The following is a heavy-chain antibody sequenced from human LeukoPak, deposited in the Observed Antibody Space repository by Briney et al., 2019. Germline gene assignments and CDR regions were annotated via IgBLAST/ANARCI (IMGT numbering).Heavy chain of an antibody. CDR2: VDPEDGET. CDR1: GYTFTDYY. J-gene: IGHJ1*01. D-gene: IGHD5-24*01. V-gene: IGHV1-69-2*01. CDR3: AMGRRWLQFHTEYSQH. Sequence: ASVKISCKVSGYTFTDYYMHWVQQAPGKGLEWMGLVDPEDGETIYAEKFQGRVTITADTSTDTAYMELSSLRSEDTAVYYCAMGRRWLQFHTEYSQHWGQGTLVTVSS.